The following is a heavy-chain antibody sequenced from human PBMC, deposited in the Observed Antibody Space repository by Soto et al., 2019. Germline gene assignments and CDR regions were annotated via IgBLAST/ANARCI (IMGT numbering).Heavy chain of an antibody. J-gene: IGHJ6*02. CDR2: FDPVDGET. CDR3: ATMTHVLRLVEWLLRRYYYDGMDV. Sequence: ASEKVSCKVSGYTLTELSMHWVRHAPGEGLEWMGGFDPVDGETIYAQKFQGRVTMTEDTSTDTAYMELSSLRSEDTAVYYCATMTHVLRLVEWLLRRYYYDGMDVRGQATTVTVSS. D-gene: IGHD3-3*01. CDR1: GYTLTELS. V-gene: IGHV1-24*01.